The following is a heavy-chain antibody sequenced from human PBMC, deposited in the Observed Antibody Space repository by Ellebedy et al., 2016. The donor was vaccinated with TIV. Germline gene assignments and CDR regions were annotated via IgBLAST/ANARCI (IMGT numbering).Heavy chain of an antibody. CDR3: ARDTLVGVTDSYFDY. CDR2: IKQDGSKR. CDR1: GYSISSGY. V-gene: IGHV3-7*03. Sequence: PSETLSLTCTVSGYSISSGYFWGWIRQPPGKGLEWVANIKQDGSKRFYVDSVKGRITISRDNAKNSLYLQMNNLRAEDTAVYYCARDTLVGVTDSYFDYWGQGTLVTVSS. J-gene: IGHJ4*02. D-gene: IGHD1-26*01.